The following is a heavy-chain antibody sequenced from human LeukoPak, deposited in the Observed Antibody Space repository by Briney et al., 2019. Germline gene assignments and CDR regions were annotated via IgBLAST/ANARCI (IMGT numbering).Heavy chain of an antibody. D-gene: IGHD1-20*01. V-gene: IGHV4-4*07. Sequence: MASETLSLTCTVSGVSISSYYWSWIRQPAGKGLEWIGRIYTSGSTNYNPSLKSRVTMSVDTSKNQFSLKLSSVTAADTAVYYCARDRGITGTRSDAFDIWGQGTMVTVSS. CDR2: IYTSGST. CDR3: ARDRGITGTRSDAFDI. CDR1: GVSISSYY. J-gene: IGHJ3*02.